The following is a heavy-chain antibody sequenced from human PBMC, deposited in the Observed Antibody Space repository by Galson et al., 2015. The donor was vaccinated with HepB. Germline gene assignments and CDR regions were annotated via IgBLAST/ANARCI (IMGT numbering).Heavy chain of an antibody. CDR2: ILYDGSDK. CDR1: GFTFRSYG. J-gene: IGHJ4*02. CDR3: ARDSGYVSGWYAGRGGLDY. Sequence: SLRLSCAASGFTFRSYGMHRVRQAPGKGLEWVAVILYDGSDKNSADSVKGRFTISRDNSKNTLYLQMNSLRAEDTAVYYCARDSGYVSGWYAGRGGLDYWAREPWSPSPQ. D-gene: IGHD6-19*01. V-gene: IGHV3-30*03.